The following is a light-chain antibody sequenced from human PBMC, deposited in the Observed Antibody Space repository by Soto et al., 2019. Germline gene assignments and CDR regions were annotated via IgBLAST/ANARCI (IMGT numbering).Light chain of an antibody. CDR2: EVV. CDR3: KSYAGSNTDV. V-gene: IGLV2-8*01. CDR1: KSDIGVYDF. J-gene: IGLJ1*01. Sequence: LTQPPSASGSPGQSVTISCTGTKSDIGVYDFVSWYQHHPGKAPRLIIYEVVQRPSGVPDRFSGSKSGNTASLTVSGLQAADEADYFCKSYAGSNTDVFGSGTKVTVL.